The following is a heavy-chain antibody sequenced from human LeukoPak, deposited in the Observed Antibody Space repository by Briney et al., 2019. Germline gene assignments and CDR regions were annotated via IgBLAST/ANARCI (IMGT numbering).Heavy chain of an antibody. Sequence: SETLSLTCSVSGDSMSDKYWTWVRQPPGKGLEWIGNVHHSGSTNYNPSLKRRVTVSLDTSKSQFSLKLTSVTDADTAMYYCVRGNFYTDGRGYQADFGDWGQGTLVTVS. D-gene: IGHD3-22*01. CDR3: VRGNFYTDGRGYQADFGD. J-gene: IGHJ4*02. CDR1: GDSMSDKY. V-gene: IGHV4-59*01. CDR2: VHHSGST.